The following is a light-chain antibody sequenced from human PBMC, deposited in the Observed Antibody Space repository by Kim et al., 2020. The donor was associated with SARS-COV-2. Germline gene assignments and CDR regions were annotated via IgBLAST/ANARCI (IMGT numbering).Light chain of an antibody. J-gene: IGKJ4*01. CDR2: GAS. V-gene: IGKV3-20*01. CDR3: QQHGTSPPLT. CDR1: QSVSSSY. Sequence: EIVLTQSPGTLSLSPGERATLSCRASQSVSSSYLVWYQQKPGQAPRLLIYGASSRATGIPDRFSGSGSGTDFTLTISRLEPEDFAVYYCQQHGTSPPLTFGGGTKVDIK.